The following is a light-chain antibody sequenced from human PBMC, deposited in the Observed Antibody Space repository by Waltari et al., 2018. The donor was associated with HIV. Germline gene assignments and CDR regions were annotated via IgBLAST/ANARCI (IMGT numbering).Light chain of an antibody. CDR2: NDI. CDR1: NIGTKD. V-gene: IGLV3-9*01. Sequence: SYELTQPFSVSVALGQTARIPCCGSNIGTKDVHWYQQKPGQAPLLLIFNDIHRPSGVPERFSGSKSRNLATLTISGAQAGDEAAYYCQVWHYTVVFGGGTKVTV. CDR3: QVWHYTVV. J-gene: IGLJ2*01.